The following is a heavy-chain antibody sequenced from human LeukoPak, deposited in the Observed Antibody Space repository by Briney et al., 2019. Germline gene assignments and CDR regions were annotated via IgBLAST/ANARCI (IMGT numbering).Heavy chain of an antibody. J-gene: IGHJ3*02. Sequence: GGSLRLSCAASGFTFDDYAMHWVRQAPGKGLEWVSGISWNSGSIGYADSVKGRSTISRDNAKNSLYLQMNSLRAEDTALYYCAKDQIAAAGTVAFDIWGQGTMVTVSS. CDR3: AKDQIAAAGTVAFDI. CDR2: ISWNSGSI. D-gene: IGHD6-13*01. CDR1: GFTFDDYA. V-gene: IGHV3-9*01.